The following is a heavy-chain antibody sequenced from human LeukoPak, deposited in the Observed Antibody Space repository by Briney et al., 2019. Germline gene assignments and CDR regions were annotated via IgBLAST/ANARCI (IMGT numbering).Heavy chain of an antibody. CDR2: IKTKIDGGTT. Sequence: GGSLRLSCSAYGLSFRNDWVSWVRQAPGKGLEWVGRIKTKIDGGTTDYAAPVKGRFTISRDDSRNTLYLQMKSLKTEDTAVYYCTTDHECAGYFGSRKPYDYWGQGTLVTVSS. V-gene: IGHV3-15*01. CDR3: TTDHECAGYFGSRKPYDY. J-gene: IGHJ4*02. CDR1: GLSFRNDW. D-gene: IGHD3-10*01.